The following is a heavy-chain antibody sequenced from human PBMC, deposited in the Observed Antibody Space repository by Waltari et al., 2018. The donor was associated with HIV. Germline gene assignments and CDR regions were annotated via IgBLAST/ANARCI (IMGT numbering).Heavy chain of an antibody. Sequence: EVQLVESGGGLVQPGRSLRLSCAASGFSFDDYAMHWVRQAPGKGLDGVSGISWNRGSIGYADSVKGRFTISRDNAKNSLYLQMNSLRAEDTALYYCAKDRLRYCRGGSCYTHFDSWGQGTLVTVSS. CDR1: GFSFDDYA. V-gene: IGHV3-9*01. D-gene: IGHD2-15*01. CDR3: AKDRLRYCRGGSCYTHFDS. J-gene: IGHJ4*02. CDR2: ISWNRGSI.